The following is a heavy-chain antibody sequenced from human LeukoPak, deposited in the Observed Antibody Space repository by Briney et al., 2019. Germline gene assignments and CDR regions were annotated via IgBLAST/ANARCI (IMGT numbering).Heavy chain of an antibody. CDR2: INYSGNT. D-gene: IGHD1-1*01. V-gene: IGHV4-39*01. Sequence: PSETLSLTCTVSGGSVSSSDYYWGWIRQPPGKGLEWIGSINYSGNTYYNPSLKNRVTISVDTSKNQFSLKLSSVTAADTAVYYCARSLSTTGLRWGQGTLVTVSS. CDR3: ARSLSTTGLR. CDR1: GGSVSSSDYY. J-gene: IGHJ4*02.